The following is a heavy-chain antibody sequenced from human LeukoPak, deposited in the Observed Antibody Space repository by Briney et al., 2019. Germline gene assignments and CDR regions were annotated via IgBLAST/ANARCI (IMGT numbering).Heavy chain of an antibody. V-gene: IGHV3-74*01. Sequence: PGGSLRLSCAASGLTVSSNYMSWVRQPPGKGLVWVSRIYVDGRTTNYADSVKGRFTISRDNAKNTVYLEMNSLSVEDTATYYCIRDFRSADLWGQGTLVTVTS. J-gene: IGHJ5*02. CDR2: IYVDGRTT. CDR1: GLTVSSNY. CDR3: IRDFRSADL.